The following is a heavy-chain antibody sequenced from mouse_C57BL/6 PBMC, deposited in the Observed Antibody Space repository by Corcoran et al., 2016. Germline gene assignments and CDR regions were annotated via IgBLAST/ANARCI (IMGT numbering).Heavy chain of an antibody. CDR2: IDPEDGDT. D-gene: IGHD1-1*01. CDR1: GFNIKDYY. Sequence: EVQLQQSGAELVRPGASVKLSCTASGFNIKDYYMHWVKQRPEQGLEWIGRIDPEDGDTEYAPKFQGKATMTADTSSNTAYLQLSSLTSEDTAVYYCTTNPYYGSSLYWYFDVWGTGTTVTVSS. J-gene: IGHJ1*03. V-gene: IGHV14-1*01. CDR3: TTNPYYGSSLYWYFDV.